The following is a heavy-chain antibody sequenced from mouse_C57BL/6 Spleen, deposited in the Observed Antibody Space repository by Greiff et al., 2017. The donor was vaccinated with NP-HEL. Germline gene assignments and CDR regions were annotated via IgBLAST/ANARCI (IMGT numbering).Heavy chain of an antibody. Sequence: QVQLQQPGAELVKPGASVKVSCKASGYTFTSYWMHWVKQRPGQGLEWIGRIHPSDSDTNYNQKFKGKATLTVDKSSSPAYMPLRSLTSEDSAVYYCAMGLPLAYWGQGTLVTVSA. V-gene: IGHV1-74*01. D-gene: IGHD2-2*01. CDR3: AMGLPLAY. J-gene: IGHJ3*01. CDR2: IHPSDSDT. CDR1: GYTFTSYW.